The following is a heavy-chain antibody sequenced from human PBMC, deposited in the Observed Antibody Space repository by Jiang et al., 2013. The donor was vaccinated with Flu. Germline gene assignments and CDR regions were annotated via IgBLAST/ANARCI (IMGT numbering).Heavy chain of an antibody. V-gene: IGHV4-34*01. Sequence: LLKPSETLSLTCAVYGGSFSGYYWSWIRQPPGKGLEWIGEINHSGRTNYSPSLKSRVAISVDTSKNQFSLKLNSVTAADTAMYYCAGSCSNGLCPTFDDWGQGTLLTVSS. CDR1: GGSFSGYY. J-gene: IGHJ4*02. D-gene: IGHD2-8*01. CDR2: INHSGRT. CDR3: AGSCSNGLCPTFDD.